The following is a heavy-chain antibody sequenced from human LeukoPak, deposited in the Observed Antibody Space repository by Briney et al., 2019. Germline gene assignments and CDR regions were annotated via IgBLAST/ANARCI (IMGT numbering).Heavy chain of an antibody. CDR1: GGSISSGDYY. CDR3: ARGKQQLVYDYSDY. CDR2: IYYSGST. D-gene: IGHD6-13*01. V-gene: IGHV4-30-4*08. J-gene: IGHJ4*02. Sequence: SETLSLTCTVSGGSISSGDYYWSWIRQPPGEGLQWTGYIYYSGSTYYNPSLKSRDTISVDTSKNQFSLKLSSVTAADTAVYYCARGKQQLVYDYSDYWGQGTLVTVSS.